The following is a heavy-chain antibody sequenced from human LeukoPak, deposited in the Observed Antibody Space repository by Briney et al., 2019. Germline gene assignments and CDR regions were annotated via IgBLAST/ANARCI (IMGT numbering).Heavy chain of an antibody. Sequence: PSETLSLTCAVCGGSFSGYYWSWIRQPPGKGLEWIGEINHSGSTNYNPSLKSRVTISVDTSKNQFSLKLSSVTAADTAVYYCARGRPLVDYWGQGTLVTVSS. CDR3: ARGRPLVDY. V-gene: IGHV4-34*01. CDR1: GGSFSGYY. CDR2: INHSGST. J-gene: IGHJ4*02.